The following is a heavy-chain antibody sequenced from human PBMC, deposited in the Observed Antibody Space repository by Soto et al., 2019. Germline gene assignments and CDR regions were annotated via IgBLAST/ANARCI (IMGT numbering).Heavy chain of an antibody. V-gene: IGHV3-30*03. Sequence: HPGGSLRLSCAVSGFTFSNYDMIWVRQAPGKGLEWVAVISYDGRNKIYVDSVKGRFTISRDDSKNTLYLQMNSLRAEDTAVYYCARDALKKNYYDSSGYYWGQGTQVTVSS. CDR3: ARDALKKNYYDSSGYY. D-gene: IGHD3-22*01. J-gene: IGHJ4*02. CDR2: ISYDGRNK. CDR1: GFTFSNYD.